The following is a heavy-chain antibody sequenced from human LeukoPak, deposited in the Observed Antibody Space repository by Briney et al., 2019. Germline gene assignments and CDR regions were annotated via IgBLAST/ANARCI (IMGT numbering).Heavy chain of an antibody. D-gene: IGHD6-19*01. CDR2: INHSGST. J-gene: IGHJ6*02. V-gene: IGHV4-4*02. Sequence: SETLSLTCAVSGNSISSSNWWSWVRQPPGKGLEWIGEINHSGSTNYNPSLKSRVTISVDTSKNQFSLKLSSVTAADTAVYYCAREYSSGWYVYYGMDVWGQGTTVTVSS. CDR1: GNSISSSNW. CDR3: AREYSSGWYVYYGMDV.